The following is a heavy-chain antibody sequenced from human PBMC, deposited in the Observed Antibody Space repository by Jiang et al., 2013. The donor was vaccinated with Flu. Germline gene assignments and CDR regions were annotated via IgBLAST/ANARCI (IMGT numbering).Heavy chain of an antibody. D-gene: IGHD3-3*01. J-gene: IGHJ4*02. Sequence: GSGLVKPSETLSLTCTVSGGSISSYYWSWIRQPPGKGLEWIGYIYYSGSTNYNPSLKSRVTISVDTSKNQFSLKLSSVTAADTAVYYCARIVDFWSGYYPDYWGQGTLVTVSS. CDR1: GGSISSYY. CDR2: IYYSGST. V-gene: IGHV4-59*13. CDR3: ARIVDFWSGYYPDY.